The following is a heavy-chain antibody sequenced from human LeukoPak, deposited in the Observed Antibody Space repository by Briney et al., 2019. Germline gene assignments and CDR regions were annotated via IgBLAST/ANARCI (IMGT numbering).Heavy chain of an antibody. Sequence: SETLSLTCTVSGGSISSYYWSWIRQPAGKVLEWIGRIYTSGSTNYNPSLKSRVTISVDKSKNQFSLKLSSVTAADTAVYYCARSPVVVPAAIDYWGQGTLVTVS. CDR2: IYTSGST. CDR3: ARSPVVVPAAIDY. V-gene: IGHV4-4*07. CDR1: GGSISSYY. J-gene: IGHJ4*02. D-gene: IGHD2-2*01.